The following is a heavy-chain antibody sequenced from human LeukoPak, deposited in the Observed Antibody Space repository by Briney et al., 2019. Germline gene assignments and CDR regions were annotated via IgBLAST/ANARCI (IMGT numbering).Heavy chain of an antibody. CDR2: INPNSGGT. Sequence: GASVKVSCKASGYTFTGYYMHWVRQAPGQGLEWMGWINPNSGGTNYAQKFQGRVTMTRDTSISTAYMELSRLRSDDTAVYYCARGRGYCTNGVCPKHFDYWGQGTLVTVSS. V-gene: IGHV1-2*02. CDR1: GYTFTGYY. J-gene: IGHJ4*02. CDR3: ARGRGYCTNGVCPKHFDY. D-gene: IGHD2-8*01.